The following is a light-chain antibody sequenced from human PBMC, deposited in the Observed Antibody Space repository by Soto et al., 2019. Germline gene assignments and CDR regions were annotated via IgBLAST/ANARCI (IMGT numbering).Light chain of an antibody. CDR3: QQYNSYSWT. J-gene: IGKJ1*01. Sequence: IRMAQSPASLYVSVGDRATITCRASQEIINGLGWYQQKPGKAPKLLIHSASTLQSGVPSRFSGSGSGTEFTLTISRLQPEDFATYYCQQYNSYSWTFGQGTKVDI. V-gene: IGKV1-17*01. CDR2: SAS. CDR1: QEIING.